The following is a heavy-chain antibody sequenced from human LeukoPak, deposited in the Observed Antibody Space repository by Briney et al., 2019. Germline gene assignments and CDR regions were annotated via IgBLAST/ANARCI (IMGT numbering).Heavy chain of an antibody. CDR3: ARQGAVAGTFDY. J-gene: IGHJ4*02. V-gene: IGHV4-59*08. CDR1: GGSINSYY. Sequence: SETLSLTCTVSGGSINSYYWNWLRQPPGKGLEWVGYIYYSGSTNYNPSLKSRVNISVDTSKNQFSLNLTSVSAADTAVYYCARQGAVAGTFDYWGQGTLVTVSS. CDR2: IYYSGST. D-gene: IGHD6-19*01.